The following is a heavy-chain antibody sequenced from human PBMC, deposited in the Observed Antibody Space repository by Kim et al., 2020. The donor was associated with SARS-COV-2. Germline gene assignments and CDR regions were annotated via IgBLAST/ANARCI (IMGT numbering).Heavy chain of an antibody. CDR3: ASAGGYSGYDLYYFDY. D-gene: IGHD5-12*01. CDR2: IYYSGST. Sequence: SETLSLTCTVSGGSISSYYWSWIRQPPGKGLEWIGYIYYSGSTNYNPSLKSRVTISVDTSKNQFSLKLSSVTAADTAVFYCASAGGYSGYDLYYFDYWGQVTLVTVSS. CDR1: GGSISSYY. V-gene: IGHV4-59*13. J-gene: IGHJ4*02.